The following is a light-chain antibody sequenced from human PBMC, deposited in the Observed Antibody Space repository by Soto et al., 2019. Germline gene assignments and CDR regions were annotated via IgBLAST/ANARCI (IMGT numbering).Light chain of an antibody. CDR3: QQYANSPLLT. CDR2: GTS. Sequence: EIVLTQSPGTLSLSPGETATLSCRASQTIGRNYLAWYQQKPGRAPRLLIFGTSTRATGIPDRFSGSGSGTDFTLSISRLEPEDFAVYYCQQYANSPLLTFGGGTKVEIK. V-gene: IGKV3-20*01. J-gene: IGKJ4*01. CDR1: QTIGRNY.